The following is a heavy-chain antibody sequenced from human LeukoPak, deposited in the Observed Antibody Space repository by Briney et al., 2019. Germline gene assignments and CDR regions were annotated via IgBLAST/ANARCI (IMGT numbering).Heavy chain of an antibody. D-gene: IGHD4-11*01. J-gene: IGHJ4*02. CDR3: AKDRSDYSNYALGVLDY. CDR1: GFSVANYY. Sequence: GGSLRLSCAASGFSVANYYMSWVRQAPGKGLEWVSAISGSGESTYYADSVKGRFTISRDNSKNTLYLQMNSLRAEDTAVYYCAKDRSDYSNYALGVLDYWGQGTLVTVSS. CDR2: ISGSGEST. V-gene: IGHV3-23*01.